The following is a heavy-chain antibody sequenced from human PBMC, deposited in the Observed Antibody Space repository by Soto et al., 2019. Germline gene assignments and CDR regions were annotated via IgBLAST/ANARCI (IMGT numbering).Heavy chain of an antibody. CDR2: ITSSSSTI. CDR1: GFTFSSYS. Sequence: VPLVESGGGLVQSGGSLRLSCAASGFTFSSYSMYWVRQAPGKGLEWVSYITSSSSTIYYADSVKGRFTSSRDNAKNSLYLQMNSLRDEDTAVYYCARGRGYCSGISCYIDYWGQGILVTVSS. CDR3: ARGRGYCSGISCYIDY. J-gene: IGHJ4*02. D-gene: IGHD2-2*02. V-gene: IGHV3-48*02.